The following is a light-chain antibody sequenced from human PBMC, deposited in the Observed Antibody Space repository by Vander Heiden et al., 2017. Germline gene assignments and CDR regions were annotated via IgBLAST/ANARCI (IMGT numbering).Light chain of an antibody. J-gene: IGKJ4*01. CDR2: DAS. CDR1: QDISNY. CDR3: QQYDNPALS. V-gene: IGKV1-33*01. Sequence: DIQMTQSPSSLSASVGDRVTITCRASQDISNYLTWYQHKPGKAPKLLINDASNLETGVPSRFSGSGSGTDFTFTISSLQPEDVATYYCQQYDNPALSFGGGTKVEIK.